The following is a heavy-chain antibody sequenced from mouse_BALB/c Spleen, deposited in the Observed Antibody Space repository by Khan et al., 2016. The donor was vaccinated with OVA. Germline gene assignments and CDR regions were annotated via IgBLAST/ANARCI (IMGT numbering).Heavy chain of an antibody. CDR2: IWGDGST. CDR3: ARELRLGGFAY. V-gene: IGHV2-6-7*01. D-gene: IGHD1-2*01. CDR1: GFSLTGYG. J-gene: IGHJ3*01. Sequence: QVQLKESGPGLVAPSQSLSITCTVSGFSLTGYGVNWVRQPPGKGLEWLGMIWGDGSTDYISALKSRLSINKDNSKSQVFLKMNSLQTDDTARYFCARELRLGGFAYGGQGTLVTVSA.